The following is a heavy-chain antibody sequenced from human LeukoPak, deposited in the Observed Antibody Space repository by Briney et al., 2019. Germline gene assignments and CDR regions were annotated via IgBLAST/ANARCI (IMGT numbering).Heavy chain of an antibody. CDR3: ARVSPNTVTTLQYFDY. CDR1: GFTFSSYE. D-gene: IGHD4-17*01. Sequence: GGSLRLSCAASGFTFSSYEMNWVRQAPGKGLEWVSYISSSGSTVYYADSVKGRFTISRDNAKNSLYLQMNSLRAEDTAVYYCARVSPNTVTTLQYFDYWGQGTLVTVSS. J-gene: IGHJ4*02. CDR2: ISSSGSTV. V-gene: IGHV3-48*03.